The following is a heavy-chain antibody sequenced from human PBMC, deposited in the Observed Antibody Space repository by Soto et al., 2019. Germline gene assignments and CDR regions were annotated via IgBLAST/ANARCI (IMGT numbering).Heavy chain of an antibody. Sequence: ASVKGSCKASGYTFTSYGISWVRQAPGQGLEWMGWISAYNRNTNYAQKLQGRVTMTTDTSTSTAYMELRSLRSDDTAVYYCARAPAPLYSSSWYYFDYWGQGTLVTVSS. V-gene: IGHV1-18*01. CDR2: ISAYNRNT. CDR3: ARAPAPLYSSSWYYFDY. J-gene: IGHJ4*02. CDR1: GYTFTSYG. D-gene: IGHD6-13*01.